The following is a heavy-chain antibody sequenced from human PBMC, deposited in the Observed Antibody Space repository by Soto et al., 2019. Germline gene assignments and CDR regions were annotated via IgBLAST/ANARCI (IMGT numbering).Heavy chain of an antibody. CDR2: ISSSSSTI. J-gene: IGHJ4*02. CDR1: GFTFSSYS. Sequence: GGSLRLSCAASGFTFSSYSMNWVRQAPGKGLEWVSYISSSSSTIYYADSVKGRFTISRDNAKNSLYLQMNSLRDEDTAVYYCARDQGGWLQEGLLALDYWGQGTLVTVSS. CDR3: ARDQGGWLQEGLLALDY. V-gene: IGHV3-48*02. D-gene: IGHD5-12*01.